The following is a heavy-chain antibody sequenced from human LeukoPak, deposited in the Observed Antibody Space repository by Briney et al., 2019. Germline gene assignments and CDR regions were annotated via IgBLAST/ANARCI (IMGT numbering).Heavy chain of an antibody. CDR1: GLTFTKYS. V-gene: IGHV3-48*01. CDR2: ISSGSTTI. CDR3: ARRESTTMVRGGVDY. Sequence: GGSLRLSCAASGLTFTKYSMHWVRQTPGKGLEWVSYISSGSTTIYYTDSVKGRFTISRDNAKNSLYLQMNSLRAEDTAVYYCARRESTTMVRGGVDYWGQGTLVTVSS. J-gene: IGHJ4*02. D-gene: IGHD3-10*01.